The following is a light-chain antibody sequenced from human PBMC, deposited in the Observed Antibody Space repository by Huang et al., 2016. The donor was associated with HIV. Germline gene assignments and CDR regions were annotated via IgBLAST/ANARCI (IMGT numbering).Light chain of an antibody. V-gene: IGKV3-15*01. J-gene: IGKJ4*01. CDR2: GAS. CDR3: QQYDDWPLT. Sequence: EIVMTQSPASLSVSPGETATLSCRASQSVRSILAWYQQKPGQAPRLLIYGASTRATGIPARFSVSGSGTEFTLTINSLKSEDFAVYYCQQYDDWPLTFGGGTKVEMK. CDR1: QSVRSI.